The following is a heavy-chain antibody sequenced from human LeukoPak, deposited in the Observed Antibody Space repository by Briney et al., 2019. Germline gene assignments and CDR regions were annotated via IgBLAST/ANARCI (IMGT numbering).Heavy chain of an antibody. D-gene: IGHD5-24*01. CDR2: TSYSGST. V-gene: IGHV4-59*11. Sequence: KPSETLSLTCAVSGGSISSHYWSWIRQPPGKGLEWIGYTSYSGSTAYNPSLESRVTISVDTAKNQFSLKLTSVTAADTAVYYCTRDRRDGYNYVDLWGQGTLVTVSS. CDR1: GGSISSHY. J-gene: IGHJ5*02. CDR3: TRDRRDGYNYVDL.